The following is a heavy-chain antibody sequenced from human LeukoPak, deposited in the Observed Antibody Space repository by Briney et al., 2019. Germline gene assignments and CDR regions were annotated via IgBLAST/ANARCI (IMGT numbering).Heavy chain of an antibody. J-gene: IGHJ5*02. D-gene: IGHD2-2*01. CDR2: IFFSGSA. Sequence: KASETLSLNCTVSGGSISTDGYFWGRMRQSPGKGVEWMGNIFFSGSAFYNPSLKSRVSISIDTSKNQLSLKMTSVTAADTAVYYCARRIVLVPGGTTTAKYKYFDPWGQGTLVTVSS. CDR1: GGSISTDGYF. V-gene: IGHV4-39*01. CDR3: ARRIVLVPGGTTTAKYKYFDP.